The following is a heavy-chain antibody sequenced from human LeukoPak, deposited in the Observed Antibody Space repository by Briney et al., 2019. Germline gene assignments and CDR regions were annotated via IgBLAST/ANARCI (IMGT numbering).Heavy chain of an antibody. D-gene: IGHD4-23*01. Sequence: GGSPRLSCAASGFTFSSYAMHWVRQAPGKGLEWVAVIPYDETNKYYEDSVKGRFTISRDSSKNTLYLQMSSLRDEDTAVYYCAKNNDYGGSYWYFDLWGRGTLVTVSS. CDR3: AKNNDYGGSYWYFDL. CDR1: GFTFSSYA. CDR2: IPYDETNK. V-gene: IGHV3-30*04. J-gene: IGHJ2*01.